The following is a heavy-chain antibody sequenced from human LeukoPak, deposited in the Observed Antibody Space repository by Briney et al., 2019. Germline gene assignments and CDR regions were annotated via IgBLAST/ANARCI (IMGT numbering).Heavy chain of an antibody. D-gene: IGHD3-10*02. CDR2: IIPIFGTA. V-gene: IGHV1-69*13. Sequence: SVKVSCKASGGTFSSYAISWVRQAPGQGLEWMGGIIPIFGTANYAQKFQGRVTITADESTSTAYMELSSLRSEDTAVYYCARDMFKTSRNSGAFDIWGQGTMVTVSS. J-gene: IGHJ3*02. CDR1: GGTFSSYA. CDR3: ARDMFKTSRNSGAFDI.